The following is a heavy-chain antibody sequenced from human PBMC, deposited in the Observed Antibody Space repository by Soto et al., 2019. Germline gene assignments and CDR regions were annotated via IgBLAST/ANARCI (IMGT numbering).Heavy chain of an antibody. V-gene: IGHV2-5*02. CDR2: IYWDDDK. CDR1: AFSLSTGGVG. D-gene: IGHD2-21*02. Sequence: QITLKESGPTLVKPTQTLTLTCTFSAFSLSTGGVGVGWIRQPPGKALEWLALIYWDDDKRYSPSLRSRLTITKDTPKNQVVLTMTNMAPVDTATYYCIQSRCGGDCLQSYASYYYYGMDVWGQGTTVTVSS. CDR3: IQSRCGGDCLQSYASYYYYGMDV. J-gene: IGHJ6*02.